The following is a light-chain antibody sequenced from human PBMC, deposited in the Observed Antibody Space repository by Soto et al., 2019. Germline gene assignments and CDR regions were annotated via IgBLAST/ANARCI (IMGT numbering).Light chain of an antibody. J-gene: IGKJ1*01. CDR1: PSISTW. CDR2: DAS. CDR3: QQYNNWPQWT. V-gene: IGKV1-5*01. Sequence: DIQMTQSPSTLSASVGDRVTITCRASPSISTWLAWYQQKPGKAPKLLIYDASSLESGVPSRFSGSGSGTEFTLTISSLQPDDFATYYCQQYNNWPQWTFGQGTKVDIK.